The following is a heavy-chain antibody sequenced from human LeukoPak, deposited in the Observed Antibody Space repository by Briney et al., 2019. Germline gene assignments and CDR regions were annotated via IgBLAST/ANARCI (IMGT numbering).Heavy chain of an antibody. Sequence: GGSLRLSCAASGFTFSSYSMNWVRQAPGKGLEWVSYISSSSSTIYYADSVKGRFTISRDNAKNSLYLQMNSLRAKDTAVYYCARDSSSSICDYWGQGTLVTVSS. CDR3: ARDSSSSICDY. J-gene: IGHJ4*02. CDR2: ISSSSSTI. D-gene: IGHD6-6*01. V-gene: IGHV3-48*01. CDR1: GFTFSSYS.